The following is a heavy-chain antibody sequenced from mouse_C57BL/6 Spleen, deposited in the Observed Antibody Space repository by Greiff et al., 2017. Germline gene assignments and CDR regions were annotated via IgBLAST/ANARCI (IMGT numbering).Heavy chain of an antibody. Sequence: VQLQQPGAELVKPGASVKLSCKASGYTFTSYWMHWVKQRPGQGLEWIGMIHPNSGSTNYNEKFKSKATLTVDKSSSTAYMQLSSLTSEDSAVYYCARDSHITTVVARYFDVWGTGTTVTVSS. J-gene: IGHJ1*03. CDR2: IHPNSGST. CDR3: ARDSHITTVVARYFDV. CDR1: GYTFTSYW. D-gene: IGHD1-1*01. V-gene: IGHV1-64*01.